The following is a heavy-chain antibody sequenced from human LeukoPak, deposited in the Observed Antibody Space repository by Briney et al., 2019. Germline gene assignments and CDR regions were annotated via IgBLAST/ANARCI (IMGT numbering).Heavy chain of an antibody. CDR2: IKQDGSDK. Sequence: GGSLRLSCAASGFTFSSYWMSWVGQAPGKGLEGVANIKQDGSDKYYVDSVKGRLTISRDNAKNSLYLKMNSLRAEDTAVYYCARDPYDSSWGLCYFDYWGQGNLVTVSS. D-gene: IGHD3-22*01. CDR1: GFTFSSYW. CDR3: ARDPYDSSWGLCYFDY. J-gene: IGHJ4*02. V-gene: IGHV3-7*04.